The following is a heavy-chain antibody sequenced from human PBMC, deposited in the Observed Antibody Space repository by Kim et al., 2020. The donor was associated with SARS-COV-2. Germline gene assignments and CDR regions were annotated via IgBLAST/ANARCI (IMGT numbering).Heavy chain of an antibody. CDR2: IKSKTDGGTT. Sequence: GGSLRLSCAASGFTFSNAWMSWVRQAPGKGLEWVGRIKSKTDGGTTDYAAPVKGRFTISRDDSKNTLYLQMNSLKTEDTAVYYCTATLLWFGGIDYWGQGTLVTVSS. CDR1: GFTFSNAW. J-gene: IGHJ4*02. D-gene: IGHD3-10*01. V-gene: IGHV3-15*01. CDR3: TATLLWFGGIDY.